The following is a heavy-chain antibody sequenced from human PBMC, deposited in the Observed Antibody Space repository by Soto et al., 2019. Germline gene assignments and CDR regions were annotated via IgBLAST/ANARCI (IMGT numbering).Heavy chain of an antibody. CDR3: AREKYYYDSSGHYQGGLLDY. D-gene: IGHD3-22*01. CDR1: GGVIRGYY. J-gene: IGHJ4*02. V-gene: IGHV4-59*01. Sequence: KPSGSLSLSFADCGGVIRGYYWSWIRQPPGKGLEWIGYIYYSGSTNYNPSLRSRVTISADTSKNQFSLKLSSVTAADTAVYYCAREKYYYDSSGHYQGGLLDYWVQGTPVTVS. CDR2: IYYSGST.